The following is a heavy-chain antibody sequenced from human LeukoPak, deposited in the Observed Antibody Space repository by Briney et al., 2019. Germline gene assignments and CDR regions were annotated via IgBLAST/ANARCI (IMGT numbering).Heavy chain of an antibody. J-gene: IGHJ5*02. Sequence: SETLSLTCTVSGGSISSYYWSWIRQPPGKGLEWIGYIYYSGSTNYNPSLKSRVTISVGTSKNQFSLKLSSVTAADTAVYYCARACSGGSCYSPWFDPWGQGTLVTVSS. V-gene: IGHV4-59*01. CDR3: ARACSGGSCYSPWFDP. CDR2: IYYSGST. D-gene: IGHD2-15*01. CDR1: GGSISSYY.